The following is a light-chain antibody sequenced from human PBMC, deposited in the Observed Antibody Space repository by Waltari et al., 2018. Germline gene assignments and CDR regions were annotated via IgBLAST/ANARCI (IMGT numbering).Light chain of an antibody. V-gene: IGKV1-33*01. CDR2: LAS. J-gene: IGKJ4*01. Sequence: DIQMTQSPSSLSASVGDRVTISCQASQDIANYLNWYQQKPGKAPKLLIYLASNLETGVPSRFSGSGSGAYFTFTISSLQPEDIATYYCQHYGNLLLTFGGGTKVEIK. CDR3: QHYGNLLLT. CDR1: QDIANY.